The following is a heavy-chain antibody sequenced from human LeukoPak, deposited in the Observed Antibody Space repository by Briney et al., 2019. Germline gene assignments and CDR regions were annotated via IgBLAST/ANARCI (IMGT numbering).Heavy chain of an antibody. CDR2: IYHSGST. J-gene: IGHJ4*02. V-gene: IGHV4-4*02. D-gene: IGHD3-10*01. CDR3: AATRGTRAY. Sequence: SGTLSLTCAVSGGSISSSNWWSWVRQPPVKGLEWIGEIYHSGSTNYNPSLKSRVTKSVDKSKNQFSLKLSSVTAADTAVYYCAATRGTRAYWGQGTLVTVSS. CDR1: GGSISSSNW.